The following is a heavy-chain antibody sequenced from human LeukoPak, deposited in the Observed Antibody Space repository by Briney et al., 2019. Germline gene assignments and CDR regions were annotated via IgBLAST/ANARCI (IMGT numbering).Heavy chain of an antibody. CDR3: TTARRASSSLDY. D-gene: IGHD5-24*01. CDR1: GLTFSSAW. Sequence: GGSLRLSCTASGLTFSSAWMSWVRQAPGKGLEWIGHIRGKADGGTPDYTAPVKGKFTISRDDSKSTLFLQMDSLQIEDTAVYYCTTARRASSSLDYWGQGTLVTVSS. J-gene: IGHJ4*02. V-gene: IGHV3-15*01. CDR2: IRGKADGGTP.